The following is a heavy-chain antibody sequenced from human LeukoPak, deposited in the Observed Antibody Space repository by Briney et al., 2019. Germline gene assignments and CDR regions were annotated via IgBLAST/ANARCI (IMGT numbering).Heavy chain of an antibody. V-gene: IGHV4-30-2*01. CDR1: GGSISSGGYS. D-gene: IGHD3-9*01. J-gene: IGHJ5*02. CDR3: ARGQGYYDILTGYHNLNWFDP. Sequence: SETLSLTCAVSGGSISSGGYSWSWIRQPPGKGLEWIGYIYHSGSTYYNPSLKSRVTISVDRSKNQFSLKLSSVTAADTAVYYCARGQGYYDILTGYHNLNWFDPWGQGTLVTVSS. CDR2: IYHSGST.